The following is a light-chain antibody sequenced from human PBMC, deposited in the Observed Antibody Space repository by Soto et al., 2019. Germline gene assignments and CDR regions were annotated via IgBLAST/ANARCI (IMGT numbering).Light chain of an antibody. Sequence: NFMLTQPHSVSESPGKTVTISCTGSSGSVASNYVHWYQRRPGSAPTIVIYGDNQRPSGVPDRFSGSIDSSSNSASLTISRLKTEDEADHFCQSYDRSSLYVFGTGTKVTVL. CDR1: SGSVASNY. V-gene: IGLV6-57*02. CDR3: QSYDRSSLYV. J-gene: IGLJ1*01. CDR2: GDN.